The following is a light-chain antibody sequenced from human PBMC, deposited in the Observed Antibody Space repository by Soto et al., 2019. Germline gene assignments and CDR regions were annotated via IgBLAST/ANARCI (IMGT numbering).Light chain of an antibody. J-gene: IGLJ1*01. CDR1: SSDVGSYNR. CDR2: EVS. Sequence: SVLTQPPSVSGSPGQSVTISCTGTSSDVGSYNRVSWYQQPPGTAPKLMIYEVSNRPSGVPDRFSGSKSGNTASLTISGLQAEDEADYYCSSYTSSSTLDVFGTGTKVTVL. V-gene: IGLV2-18*02. CDR3: SSYTSSSTLDV.